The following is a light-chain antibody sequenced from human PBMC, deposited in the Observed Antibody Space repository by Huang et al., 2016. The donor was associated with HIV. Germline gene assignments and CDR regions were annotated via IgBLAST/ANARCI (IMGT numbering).Light chain of an antibody. CDR1: QGFSNS. J-gene: IGKJ4*01. CDR3: QQFSSYSPLT. Sequence: IQLTQSPSSLSASVGDRVTITCRASQGFSNSLVWYQQKPGRAPKLRISAASTLQSGVTSRLSGSGSGTDFTLTISSLQPEESATYYCQQFSSYSPLTFGGGTKVEIK. CDR2: AAS. V-gene: IGKV1-9*01.